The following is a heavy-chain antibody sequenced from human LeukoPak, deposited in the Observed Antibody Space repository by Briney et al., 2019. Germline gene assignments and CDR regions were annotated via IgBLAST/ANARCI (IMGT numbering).Heavy chain of an antibody. CDR2: IYYSGST. CDR3: ASGQGDGGGCYFDY. CDR1: AGSIINYY. D-gene: IGHD2-21*02. V-gene: IGHV4-59*01. J-gene: IGHJ4*03. Sequence: PPETLSPAWTVSAGSIINYYCSWIRQPPGKGLEWIGYIYYSGSTNHNPSLRSRFTISVDKSKNQFSLRLSSVTAADTAVYYCASGQGDGGGCYFDYWGQRTPGTLSS.